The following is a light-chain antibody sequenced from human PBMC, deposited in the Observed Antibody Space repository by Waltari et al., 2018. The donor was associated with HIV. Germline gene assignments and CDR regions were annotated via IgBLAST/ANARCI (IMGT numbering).Light chain of an antibody. J-gene: IGKJ3*01. Sequence: AIQMTQAPSSLSASVGDRVTITCRASQGIGNDLGCYQQKSGRAPKVLIYAASTLQSGVPSRFSGSRSGTDFTLTISSLHPEDSATYYFLQAGSFPLTFCPGTKVDV. CDR2: AAS. CDR1: QGIGND. V-gene: IGKV1-6*01. CDR3: LQAGSFPLT.